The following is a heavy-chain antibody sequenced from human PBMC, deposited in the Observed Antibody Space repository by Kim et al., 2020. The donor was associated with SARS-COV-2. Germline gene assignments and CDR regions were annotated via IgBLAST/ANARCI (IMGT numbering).Heavy chain of an antibody. V-gene: IGHV3-23*01. CDR3: AKGGWFDF. CDR2: ISRSADST. J-gene: IGHJ4*02. D-gene: IGHD6-19*01. Sequence: RGSLRLSCAASGFTFNKYDMNWVRQAPGKGPEWVSFISRSADSTNYADSVKGRFTVSRDNSKNTLYLQMNCLTVDDTAVYYCAKGGWFDFWGQGTLVTVS. CDR1: GFTFNKYD.